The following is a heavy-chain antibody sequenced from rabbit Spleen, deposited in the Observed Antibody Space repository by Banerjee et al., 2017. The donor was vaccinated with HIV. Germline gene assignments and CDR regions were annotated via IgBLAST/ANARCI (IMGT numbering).Heavy chain of an antibody. CDR1: GFSFSSGYD. Sequence: QEQLEESGGDLVKPEGSLTLTCTASGFSFSSGYDMCWVRQAPGKGLEWIACIRTSGGSTWYASWAKGRFPISKTSSTTVTLQLNSLTAADTATYFCTRDDGGTRDLWGPGTLVTVS. CDR3: TRDDGGTRDL. V-gene: IGHV1S45*01. CDR2: IRTSGGST. D-gene: IGHD4-2*01. J-gene: IGHJ4*01.